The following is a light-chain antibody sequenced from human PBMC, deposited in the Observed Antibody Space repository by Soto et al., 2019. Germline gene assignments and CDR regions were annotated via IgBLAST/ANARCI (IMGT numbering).Light chain of an antibody. CDR2: INSAGSH. V-gene: IGLV4-69*01. CDR3: QTWDSAIRV. J-gene: IGLJ2*01. CDR1: SGPSSYT. Sequence: QPVLAQSPSASASLGASVKLTCTLTSGPSSYTIAWHQQQPGRGPRYLMKINSAGSHMKGDGIPARFSGSSSESERHLTISNVQSEYEADNYCQTWDSAIRVFGGGTKVTVL.